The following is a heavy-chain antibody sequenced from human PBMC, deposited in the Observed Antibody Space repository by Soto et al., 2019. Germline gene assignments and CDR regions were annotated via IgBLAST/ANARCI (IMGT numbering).Heavy chain of an antibody. D-gene: IGHD4-17*01. CDR1: GLTFSNYA. J-gene: IGHJ4*02. CDR3: ARESSSTVTTGGGGSAKDY. V-gene: IGHV3-30-3*01. Sequence: QVHLVESGGGVVQPGRSLRLSCAASGLTFSNYAMHWVRQAPGKGLEWVAFISYDGTNRCYPDSVKGRFTISRDNSKNTLYLQTNSLKTEDTAVYYCARESSSTVTTGGGGSAKDYWGQGTLVTVSS. CDR2: ISYDGTNR.